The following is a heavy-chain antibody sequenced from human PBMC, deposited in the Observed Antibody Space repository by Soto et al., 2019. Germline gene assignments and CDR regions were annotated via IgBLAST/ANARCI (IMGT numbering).Heavy chain of an antibody. J-gene: IGHJ6*02. D-gene: IGHD6-6*01. Sequence: GGSLRLSCAAFGFTFSSYSMNWVRQAPGKGLEWVSSISSSSSYIYYADSVKGRFTISRDNAKNSLYLQMNSLRAEDTAVYYCARDLSFSVAARFYGMDVWGQGTTVTVSS. CDR3: ARDLSFSVAARFYGMDV. V-gene: IGHV3-21*01. CDR1: GFTFSSYS. CDR2: ISSSSSYI.